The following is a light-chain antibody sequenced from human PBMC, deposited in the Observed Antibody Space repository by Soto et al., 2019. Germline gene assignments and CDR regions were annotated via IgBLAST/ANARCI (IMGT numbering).Light chain of an antibody. J-gene: IGKJ1*01. CDR3: QQYNNWPLT. CDR2: GAS. V-gene: IGKV3-15*01. Sequence: EIVMTQSPATLSVSPGERATLSCRASQRVSSNLAWYQQKPGQAPRLLIYGASTRATGIPARLSGSGSGTEFTLTISSLQSEDFAVYYCQQYNNWPLTFGQGTKVEIK. CDR1: QRVSSN.